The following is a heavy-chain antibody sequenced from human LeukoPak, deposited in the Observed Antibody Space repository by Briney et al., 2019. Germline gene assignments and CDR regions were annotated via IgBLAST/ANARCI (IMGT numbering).Heavy chain of an antibody. CDR1: GASLSSGGHY. J-gene: IGHJ4*02. CDR2: IHFSGST. V-gene: IGHV4-31*03. CDR3: ARDGESGFSYLFDN. Sequence: SQTLSLTCTVSGASLSSGGHYWNWIRQHPVKGLEWIGYIHFSGSTYYNPSLQSRATISVDTSKSQFTLNLSSVTAADTAVYYCARDGESGFSYLFDNWGQGTLVTVSS. D-gene: IGHD5-12*01.